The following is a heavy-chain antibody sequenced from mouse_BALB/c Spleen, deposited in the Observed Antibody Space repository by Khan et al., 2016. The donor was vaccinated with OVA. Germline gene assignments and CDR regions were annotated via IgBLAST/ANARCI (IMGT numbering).Heavy chain of an antibody. J-gene: IGHJ2*01. V-gene: IGHV1-84*02. CDR3: AGRFDF. CDR1: GYTFTDYY. CDR2: IYPGSANA. Sequence: QVQLKQSGPELVKPGASVKISCKASGYTFTDYYINWVKQKPGQGLEWIGWIYPGSANAKYNEKFKGKATLTVDTSSSTAFTQLSSLTPEDTAVYFCAGRFDFWGQGTTLTVSS.